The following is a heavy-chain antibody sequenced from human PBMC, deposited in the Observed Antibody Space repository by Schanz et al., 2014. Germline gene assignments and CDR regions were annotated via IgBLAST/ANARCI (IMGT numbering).Heavy chain of an antibody. J-gene: IGHJ4*02. CDR2: ITYNGGTI. V-gene: IGHV3-11*01. CDR1: GFNFSDYA. D-gene: IGHD6-13*01. CDR3: ARDGEAAAGCDY. Sequence: VHLLESGGGLVQPGGSLRLSCAASGFNFSDYAMCWVRQAPGKGLEWISYITYNGGTIYYADSVKGRFTISRDNSKNSLYLQMNSLRAEDTAVYYCARDGEAAAGCDYWGQGTLVTVSS.